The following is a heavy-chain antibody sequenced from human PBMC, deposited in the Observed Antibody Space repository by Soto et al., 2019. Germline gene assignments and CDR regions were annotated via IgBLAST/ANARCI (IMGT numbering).Heavy chain of an antibody. D-gene: IGHD6-19*01. J-gene: IGHJ4*02. CDR3: ARAVGDPLYYLDY. V-gene: IGHV4-59*08. CDR2: TDYSGNT. CDR1: SDSISSYY. Sequence: QVQLQESGPGLVRPSETLSLTCTVSSDSISSYYWIWVRQSPGKGLEWIGYTDYSGNTNYNPSLTRRGTISGDTSKNPFALRLSSVTAADTAVYYCARAVGDPLYYLDYWGQGTLVTVSS.